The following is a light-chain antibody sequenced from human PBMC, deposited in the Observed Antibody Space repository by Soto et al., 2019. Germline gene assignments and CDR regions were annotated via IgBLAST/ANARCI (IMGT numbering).Light chain of an antibody. CDR1: SNDIGGYNF. J-gene: IGLJ2*01. V-gene: IGLV2-14*01. CDR2: DVT. Sequence: QSALTQPASMSGSPGQSITISCTGTSNDIGGYNFVPWYQQHPGKAPKLMIYDVTNRPSGVSTRFSGSKSGNTASLTISGLQAEDEADYYCSSYTTNTTPVFGRGTKLTVL. CDR3: SSYTTNTTPV.